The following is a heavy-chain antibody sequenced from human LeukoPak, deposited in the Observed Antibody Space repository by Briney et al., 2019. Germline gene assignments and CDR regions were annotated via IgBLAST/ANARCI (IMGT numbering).Heavy chain of an antibody. CDR2: IWYDGSNK. CDR1: GFTFSSYG. J-gene: IGHJ5*02. Sequence: GGSLRLSCAASGFTFSSYGMHWVRQAPGKGLEWVAVIWYDGSNKYYADSVKGRFTISGDNSKNTLYLQMNSLRAEDTAVYYCASTRGYYYDSSGFPALWFDPWGQGTLVTVSS. CDR3: ASTRGYYYDSSGFPALWFDP. D-gene: IGHD3-22*01. V-gene: IGHV3-33*01.